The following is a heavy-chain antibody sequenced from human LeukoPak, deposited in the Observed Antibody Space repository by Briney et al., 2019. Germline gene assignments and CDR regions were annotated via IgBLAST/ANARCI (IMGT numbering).Heavy chain of an antibody. CDR1: GGSFSGYY. D-gene: IGHD1-26*01. V-gene: IGHV4-34*01. CDR3: ARGLGATRAFDI. Sequence: PSETLSLTCAVYGGSFSGYYWSWIRQPPGKGLEWIGEINHSGSTNYNPSLKSRVTISVDRSKNQFSLKLSSVTAADTAVYYCARGLGATRAFDIWGQGTMVTVSS. CDR2: INHSGST. J-gene: IGHJ3*02.